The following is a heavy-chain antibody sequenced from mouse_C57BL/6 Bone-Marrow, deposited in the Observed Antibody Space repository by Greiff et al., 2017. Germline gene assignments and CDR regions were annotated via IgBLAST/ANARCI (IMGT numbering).Heavy chain of an antibody. Sequence: EVHLVESGGGLVKPGGSLKLSCAASGFTFSSYTMSWVRQTPEKRLEWVATISGGGGNTYYPDSVKGRFTISRDNAKNTLYLQMSSLRSEDTALYYCARLRLTGTGDYFDYWGQGTTLTGSS. CDR2: ISGGGGNT. J-gene: IGHJ2*01. CDR1: GFTFSSYT. D-gene: IGHD4-1*01. V-gene: IGHV5-9*01. CDR3: ARLRLTGTGDYFDY.